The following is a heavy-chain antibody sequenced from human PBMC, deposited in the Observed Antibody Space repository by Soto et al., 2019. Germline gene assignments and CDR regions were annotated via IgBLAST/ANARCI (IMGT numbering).Heavy chain of an antibody. V-gene: IGHV4-34*01. Sequence: SETLSLTCAVYGGSFSGYYWSWIRQPPGKGLEWIGEINHSGSTNYNPSLKGRVTISVDTSKNQFSLKLSSVTAADTAVYYCARGPSPGYCSSTSCYNARFDPWGQGTLVTVSS. CDR3: ARGPSPGYCSSTSCYNARFDP. J-gene: IGHJ5*02. CDR2: INHSGST. CDR1: GGSFSGYY. D-gene: IGHD2-2*02.